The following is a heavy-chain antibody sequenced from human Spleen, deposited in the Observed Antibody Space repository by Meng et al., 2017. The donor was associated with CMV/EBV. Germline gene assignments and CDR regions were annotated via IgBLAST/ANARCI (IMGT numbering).Heavy chain of an antibody. J-gene: IGHJ4*02. CDR3: VGQDFWSGSFPLDN. D-gene: IGHD3-3*01. CDR2: IYFGGSN. V-gene: IGHV4-39*01. CDR1: GVSISSSTYS. Sequence: SGVSISSSTYSWGWIRQPPGKGLENIGLIYFGGSNYYNPSLTGRLTISVDTSKNDFSLRLSSVTAADTAVYYCVGQDFWSGSFPLDNWGRGTLVTVSS.